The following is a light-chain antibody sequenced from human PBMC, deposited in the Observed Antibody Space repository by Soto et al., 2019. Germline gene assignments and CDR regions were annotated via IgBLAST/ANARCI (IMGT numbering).Light chain of an antibody. J-gene: IGLJ1*01. Sequence: QSVLTQPASVSGSPGQSIAIPCTGTSSDVGGYNYVSWYQQHPGKAPKLMIYDVSNRPSGVSNRFSGSKSGNTASLTISGLQSEDEGDYYCSSYANFNNLVFGTGTKVTVL. CDR2: DVS. V-gene: IGLV2-14*01. CDR3: SSYANFNNLV. CDR1: SSDVGGYNY.